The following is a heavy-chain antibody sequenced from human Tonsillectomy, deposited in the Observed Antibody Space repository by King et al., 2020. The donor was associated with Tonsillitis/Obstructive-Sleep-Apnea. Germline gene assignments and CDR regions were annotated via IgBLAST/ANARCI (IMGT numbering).Heavy chain of an antibody. CDR3: AREYCSSTSCYNDY. CDR1: GGTFSSYA. CDR2: IIPILDIT. V-gene: IGHV1-69*09. D-gene: IGHD2-2*01. Sequence: VQLVESGAEVKKPGSSVKVSCKASGGTFSSYAISWVRQAPGQGLEWMGRIIPILDITNYAQKFQGRVTITADKSTGTAYMELSSLRSEETAVYYCAREYCSSTSCYNDYWGQGALVNVSS. J-gene: IGHJ4*02.